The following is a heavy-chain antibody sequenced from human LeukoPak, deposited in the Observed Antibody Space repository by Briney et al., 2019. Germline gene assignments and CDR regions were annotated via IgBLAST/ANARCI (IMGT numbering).Heavy chain of an antibody. V-gene: IGHV3-66*01. CDR3: ARGDRAASGFDY. CDR1: GFTFSSYE. D-gene: IGHD2-15*01. Sequence: GGSLRLSCAASGFTFSSYEMNWVRQAPGKGLEWVSVIYSGGRTYYADSVKGRFIISRDNSKNTLYLQMNSLRAEDTAVYYCARGDRAASGFDYWGQGTLVTVSS. J-gene: IGHJ4*02. CDR2: IYSGGRT.